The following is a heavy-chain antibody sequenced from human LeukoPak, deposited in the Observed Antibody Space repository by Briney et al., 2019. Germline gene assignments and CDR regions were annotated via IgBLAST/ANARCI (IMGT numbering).Heavy chain of an antibody. J-gene: IGHJ4*02. CDR2: INPNSGGT. D-gene: IGHD6-13*01. CDR3: ARDLWYAGTWRY. Sequence: ASVKVSCKASGYTFTGYYMHWVRQAPGQGLEWMGWINPNSGGTNYAQKFQGRVTMTRDTSISTAYMELSRLRSDDTAVYYCARDLWYAGTWRYWGQGTLVTVSS. CDR1: GYTFTGYY. V-gene: IGHV1-2*02.